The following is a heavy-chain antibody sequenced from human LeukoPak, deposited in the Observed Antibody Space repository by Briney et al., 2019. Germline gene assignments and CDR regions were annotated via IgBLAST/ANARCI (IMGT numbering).Heavy chain of an antibody. D-gene: IGHD3-10*01. CDR3: ARGAPRTFSGSYFRRYNWFDP. J-gene: IGHJ5*02. CDR1: GGSISSSPYY. CDR2: IYYSGTT. V-gene: IGHV4-39*07. Sequence: SETLSLTCTVSGGSISSSPYYWGWIRQPPGKGLEWIGSIYYSGTTHYSPSLKSRVTISVDTSKNQFSLKLSSVTAADTAVYYCARGAPRTFSGSYFRRYNWFDPWGQGTLVTVSS.